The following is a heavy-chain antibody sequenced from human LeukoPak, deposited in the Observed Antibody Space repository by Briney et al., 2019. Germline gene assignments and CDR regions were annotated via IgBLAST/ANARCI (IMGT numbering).Heavy chain of an antibody. J-gene: IGHJ4*02. CDR2: INRDGSST. Sequence: GGSLRLSCAASGVIFSNYWMRWVRQAPGKGLVWVSRINRDGSSTSYADSVKGRFTISRDNAKNTLYLQMNSLRAEDTAVYYCARGGGYSYGSFDYWGQGTLVTVSS. CDR3: ARGGGYSYGSFDY. V-gene: IGHV3-74*01. D-gene: IGHD5-18*01. CDR1: GVIFSNYW.